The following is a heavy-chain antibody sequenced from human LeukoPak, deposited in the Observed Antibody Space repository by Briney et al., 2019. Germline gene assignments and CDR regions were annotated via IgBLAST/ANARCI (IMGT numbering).Heavy chain of an antibody. J-gene: IGHJ3*02. V-gene: IGHV1-2*02. Sequence: ASVKVSCKASGYTFTGYYMHWVRQAPGQGLEWMRWINSNSGGTNYAQKFQGRVTMTRDTSISTAYMELSRLRSDDTAVYYCARDLGATTLSAFDIWGQGTMVTVSS. CDR2: INSNSGGT. D-gene: IGHD1-26*01. CDR1: GYTFTGYY. CDR3: ARDLGATTLSAFDI.